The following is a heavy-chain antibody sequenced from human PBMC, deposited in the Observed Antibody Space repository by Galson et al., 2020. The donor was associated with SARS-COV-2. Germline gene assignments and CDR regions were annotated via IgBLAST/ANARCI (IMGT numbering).Heavy chain of an antibody. CDR1: GFTFSSYG. V-gene: IGHV3-33*01. Sequence: GGSLRLSCAASGFTFSSYGMHWVRQAPGKGLEWVAVIWYDGSNKYYADSVKGRFTISRDNSKNTLYLQMNSLRAEDTAVYYCAREVANYDVWSGFYGMDVWGQGTPVTGSS. CDR3: AREVANYDVWSGFYGMDV. J-gene: IGHJ6*02. CDR2: IWYDGSNK. D-gene: IGHD3-3*01.